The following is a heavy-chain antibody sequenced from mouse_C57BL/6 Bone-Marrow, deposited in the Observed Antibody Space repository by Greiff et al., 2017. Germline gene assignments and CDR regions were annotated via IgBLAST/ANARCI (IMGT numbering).Heavy chain of an antibody. D-gene: IGHD1-1*01. Sequence: VQLQQSGGGLVQPGESLKLSCESNEYEFPSHDMSWVRKTPEKRLELVASFNSDGGSTYYPDTMERRFIISRDNTKKTLYLQMSSLRSEDTALYYCARQAVAHWYFDVWGTGTTVTVSS. CDR3: ARQAVAHWYFDV. V-gene: IGHV5-2*01. CDR1: EYEFPSHD. J-gene: IGHJ1*03. CDR2: FNSDGGST.